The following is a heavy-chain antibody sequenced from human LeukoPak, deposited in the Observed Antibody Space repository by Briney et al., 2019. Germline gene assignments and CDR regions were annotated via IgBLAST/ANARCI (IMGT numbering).Heavy chain of an antibody. D-gene: IGHD6-13*01. CDR3: ARRWSSTTPNWFDP. V-gene: IGHV3-21*01. Sequence: GGSLRLSCAASGFTFSSYSMNWVRQAPGKGLEWVSSISSSSSYIYYTDSVKGRFTISRDNAKNSLYLQMNSLRAEAAPVYYCARRWSSTTPNWFDPWGQGTLVTVSS. CDR2: ISSSSSYI. CDR1: GFTFSSYS. J-gene: IGHJ5*02.